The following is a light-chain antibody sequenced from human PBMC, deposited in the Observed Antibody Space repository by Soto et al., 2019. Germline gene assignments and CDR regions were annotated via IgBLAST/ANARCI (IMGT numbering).Light chain of an antibody. Sequence: DIVLTQSPATLSVSPGERATLSCRASQTVSNSYLAWYQQKPGQAPRLLIYGASTRAAGIPPRFSGGGSGTEFTLTISSLQYEDFAVYYCQQYSNWPRTFGRGTKVEIK. J-gene: IGKJ1*01. CDR1: QTVSNSY. CDR2: GAS. V-gene: IGKV3-15*01. CDR3: QQYSNWPRT.